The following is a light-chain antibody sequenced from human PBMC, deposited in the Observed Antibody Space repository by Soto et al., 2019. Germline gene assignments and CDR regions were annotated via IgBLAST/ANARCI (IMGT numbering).Light chain of an antibody. V-gene: IGKV3-11*01. CDR2: DAS. CDR3: KQRSNWPPVT. CDR1: QSVSSY. J-gene: IGKJ3*01. Sequence: EIVLTQSPATLSLSPGERATLSCRASQSVSSYLAWYQQKPGQAPRRLIYDASNRATGIPARFSGSGSGTNFTLTISSLEPEDVAVYYCKQRSNWPPVTFGPGTKVDIK.